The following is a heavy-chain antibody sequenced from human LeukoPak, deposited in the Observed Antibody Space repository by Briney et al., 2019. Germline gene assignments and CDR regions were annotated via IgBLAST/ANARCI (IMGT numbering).Heavy chain of an antibody. D-gene: IGHD3-22*01. CDR1: GFTFSSYS. Sequence: PGGSLRLSCAASGFTFSSYSMTWVRQAPGKGLEWVSSISSSSSYIYYADSVKGRFTISRDNAKNSLYLQMNSLRAEDTAVYYCARDLPYYYDSSGAVAAFDIWGQGTMVTVSS. V-gene: IGHV3-21*01. CDR2: ISSSSSYI. CDR3: ARDLPYYYDSSGAVAAFDI. J-gene: IGHJ3*02.